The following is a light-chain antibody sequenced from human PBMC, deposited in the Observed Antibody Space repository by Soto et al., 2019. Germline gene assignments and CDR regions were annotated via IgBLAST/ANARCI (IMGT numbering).Light chain of an antibody. V-gene: IGKV3-20*01. CDR3: QQYGSSPLS. CDR1: QSVSSSY. Sequence: EIVLTQSPGTLSLSPGERATLSCRASQSVSSSYLAWYQQKPGQAPRLLIYGASSRATGIPDRFSGSGSGTDFTLTISRLEPEDCAVYYCQQYGSSPLSLGGWTKVDIK. CDR2: GAS. J-gene: IGKJ4*01.